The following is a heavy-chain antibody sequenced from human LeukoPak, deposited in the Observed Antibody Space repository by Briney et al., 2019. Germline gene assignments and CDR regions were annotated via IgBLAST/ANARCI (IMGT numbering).Heavy chain of an antibody. V-gene: IGHV4-38-2*02. J-gene: IGHJ4*02. D-gene: IGHD6-19*01. Sequence: PSETLSLTCGVSSYSISSGYYWGWIRQPPGKGLEWIGTIYHSGSTYYNPSLKSRVTISVDTSKNQFSLKLSSVTAADTAVYYCARESRLSSGWYMDYLGQGTQVTVSS. CDR1: SYSISSGYY. CDR2: IYHSGST. CDR3: ARESRLSSGWYMDY.